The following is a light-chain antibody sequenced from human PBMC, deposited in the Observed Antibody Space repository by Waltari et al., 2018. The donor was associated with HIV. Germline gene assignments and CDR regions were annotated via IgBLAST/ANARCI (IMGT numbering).Light chain of an antibody. CDR3: NSWDTNPEGVV. CDR2: GKN. V-gene: IGLV3-19*01. CDR1: SLRNYY. Sequence: SELTQDPAVSVALGQTVRITCQGDSLRNYYATWYQKKPGQAPVLVIYGKNKRPSGIPDRFSGSSSGNKASLTITATQADDEADYCCNSWDTNPEGVVFGGGTKLTVL. J-gene: IGLJ3*02.